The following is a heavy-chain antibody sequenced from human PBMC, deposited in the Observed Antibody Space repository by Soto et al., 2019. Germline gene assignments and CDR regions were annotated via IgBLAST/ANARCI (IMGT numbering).Heavy chain of an antibody. J-gene: IGHJ3*02. CDR2: MNPNSGNT. Sequence: GASVKVSCKASGGTFSSYAINWVRQATGQGLEWMGWMNPNSGNTGYAQKFQGRVTMTRNTSISTAYMELSSLRSEDTAVYYCARGDGSGSYYRDDAFDIWGQGTMVTVSS. D-gene: IGHD3-10*01. V-gene: IGHV1-8*02. CDR1: GGTFSSYA. CDR3: ARGDGSGSYYRDDAFDI.